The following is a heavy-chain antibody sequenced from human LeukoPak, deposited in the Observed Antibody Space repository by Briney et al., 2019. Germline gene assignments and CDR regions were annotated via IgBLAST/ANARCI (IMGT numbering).Heavy chain of an antibody. J-gene: IGHJ6*02. CDR2: ISYDGSNK. V-gene: IGHV3-30*18. CDR1: GFTFSSYA. CDR3: AKGIAAAGWISYYYYYYGMDV. Sequence: GGSLRLSCAASGFTFSSYAMSWVRQAPGKGLEWVAVISYDGSNKYYADSVKGRFTISRDNSKNTLYLQMNSLRAEDTAVYYCAKGIAAAGWISYYYYYYGMDVWGQGTTVTVSS. D-gene: IGHD6-13*01.